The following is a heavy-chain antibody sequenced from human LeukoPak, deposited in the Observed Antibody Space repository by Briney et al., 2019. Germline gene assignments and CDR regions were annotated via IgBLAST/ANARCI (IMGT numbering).Heavy chain of an antibody. CDR3: AKEQGAVAGIGKEWFDP. J-gene: IGHJ5*02. Sequence: SETLSLTXAVYGGSFSGYYWSWIRQPPGKGLEWIGEINHSGSTNYNPSLKSRVTISVDTSKKQFSLKLSSVTAADTAVYYCAKEQGAVAGIGKEWFDPWGQGTLVTVSS. CDR1: GGSFSGYY. V-gene: IGHV4-34*01. D-gene: IGHD6-19*01. CDR2: INHSGST.